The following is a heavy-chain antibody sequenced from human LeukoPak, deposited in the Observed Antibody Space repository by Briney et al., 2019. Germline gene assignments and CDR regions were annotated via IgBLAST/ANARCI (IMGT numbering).Heavy chain of an antibody. J-gene: IGHJ5*02. CDR3: ARYYGDYRNWFDP. V-gene: IGHV4-59*12. D-gene: IGHD4-17*01. CDR1: GGSISSYY. Sequence: PSETLSPTCTVSGGSISSYYWSWIRQPPGKGLEWIGYIYYTGSTNYNPSLKSRVSISVDTSKNQFSLKLSSVTAADTAVYYCARYYGDYRNWFDPWGQGTLVTVSS. CDR2: IYYTGST.